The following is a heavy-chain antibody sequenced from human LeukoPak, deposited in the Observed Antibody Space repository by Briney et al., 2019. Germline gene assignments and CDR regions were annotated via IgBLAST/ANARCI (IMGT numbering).Heavy chain of an antibody. CDR3: ARGRDNAYSYGAKYYYYMDV. J-gene: IGHJ6*03. Sequence: ASVKVSCKASGYTFTSYDINWVRQATGQGREWMGWMNPNSGNTGYAQKFQGRVTMTRNTSISTAYMELSSLRSEDTAVYYCARGRDNAYSYGAKYYYYMDVWGKGTTVTISS. V-gene: IGHV1-8*02. CDR2: MNPNSGNT. CDR1: GYTFTSYD. D-gene: IGHD5-18*01.